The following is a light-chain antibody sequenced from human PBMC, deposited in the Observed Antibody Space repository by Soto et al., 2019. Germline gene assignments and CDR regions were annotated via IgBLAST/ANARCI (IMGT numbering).Light chain of an antibody. J-gene: IGLJ2*01. CDR1: SNDIGSYNY. V-gene: IGLV2-14*03. CDR2: DVS. Sequence: QSALTQPASLSGSPGQSITISCTGSSNDIGSYNYVSWYQQHPGKAPKLIIFDVSNRHSGVSNRFSGSRSGNTAALPISQLQTAAEADYFCHSYQLIGGGTKLTVL. CDR3: HSYQL.